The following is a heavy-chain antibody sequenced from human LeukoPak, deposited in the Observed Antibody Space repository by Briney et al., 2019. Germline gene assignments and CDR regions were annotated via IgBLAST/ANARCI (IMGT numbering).Heavy chain of an antibody. CDR3: ARYDSRGRHY. J-gene: IGHJ4*02. V-gene: IGHV4-61*01. Sequence: PSETLSLTCTVSGGSISSSSYYWSWIRQPPGKGLEWIGYISSSGGTSYNPSLESRVTISVDTAKNQFSLKLTSVTAADMAVYYCARYDSRGRHYWGQGTLVTVSS. CDR1: GGSISSSSYY. D-gene: IGHD3-22*01. CDR2: ISSSGGT.